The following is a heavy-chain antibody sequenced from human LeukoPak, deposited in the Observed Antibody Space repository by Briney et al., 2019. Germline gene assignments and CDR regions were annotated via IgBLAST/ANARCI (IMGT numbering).Heavy chain of an antibody. CDR1: GGTFSSYA. CDR3: ARDASHSSGWYGYFDY. J-gene: IGHJ4*02. Sequence: GSSVKVSCKASGGTFSSYAISWVRQAPGQRLEWMGWINIGDGNTKYSQNFQGRPSITRDTSARTAYMELSSLTSEDTAVYFCARDASHSSGWYGYFDYWGQGTLVTVSS. V-gene: IGHV1-3*04. D-gene: IGHD6-19*01. CDR2: INIGDGNT.